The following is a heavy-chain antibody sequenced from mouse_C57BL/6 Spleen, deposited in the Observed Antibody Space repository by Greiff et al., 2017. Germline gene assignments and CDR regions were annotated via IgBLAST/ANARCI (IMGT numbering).Heavy chain of an antibody. CDR1: GFSLTSYG. V-gene: IGHV2-2*01. CDR2: IWSGGST. J-gene: IGHJ2*01. CDR3: ARKLELGFFDY. D-gene: IGHD4-1*01. Sequence: QVQLQQSGPGLVQPSQSLSITCPVPGFSLTSYGVHWVRQSPGKGLEWLGVIWSGGSTDYNAAFISRLCISKDNSKSQVFFKMYSLQADDTAIYYWARKLELGFFDYWGQGTTLTVSS.